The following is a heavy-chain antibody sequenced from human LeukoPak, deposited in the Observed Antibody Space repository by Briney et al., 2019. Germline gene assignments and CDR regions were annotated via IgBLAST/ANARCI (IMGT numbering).Heavy chain of an antibody. V-gene: IGHV4-39*07. D-gene: IGHD5-18*01. CDR2: IYHGGTTYSGST. CDR1: GASMSNYY. Sequence: SETLSLTCNVSGASMSNYYWVWIRQPPGKGLEWIGSIYHGGTTYSGSTYYNPSLKSRVTISLDTSKSQFSLKVGSMTAADTAVYYCARAGGYGLIDYWGQGTMVTVSS. J-gene: IGHJ4*02. CDR3: ARAGGYGLIDY.